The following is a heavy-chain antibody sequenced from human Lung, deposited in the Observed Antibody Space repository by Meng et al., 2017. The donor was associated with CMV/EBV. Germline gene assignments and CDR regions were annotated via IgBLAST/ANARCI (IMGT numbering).Heavy chain of an antibody. CDR2: IYYSGST. CDR3: ARRGYCSSTSRCPERFFDY. J-gene: IGHJ4*02. V-gene: IGHV4-39*01. D-gene: IGHD2-2*01. Sequence: SXTXSLXCTVSGGSISSSSYYWGWIRQPPGKGLEWIGSIYYSGSTYYNPSLKSRVTISVDTSKNQFSLKLSSVTAADTAVYYCARRGYCSSTSRCPERFFDYWGQGXLVTVSS. CDR1: GGSISSSSYY.